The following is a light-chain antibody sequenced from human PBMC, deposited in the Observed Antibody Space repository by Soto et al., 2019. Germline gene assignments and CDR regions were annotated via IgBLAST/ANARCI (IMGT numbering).Light chain of an antibody. CDR2: AAS. V-gene: IGKV1-39*01. CDR1: QSISSS. Sequence: DIQMTQSPSSLSASVGDRVTITCRASQSISSSLNWYQQKPGKAPKLLIYAASSLQSGVPSRFSGSGSGTDFTLTISSLQPEDSATYYCQQSYSTPWTFVQGTKVEIK. CDR3: QQSYSTPWT. J-gene: IGKJ1*01.